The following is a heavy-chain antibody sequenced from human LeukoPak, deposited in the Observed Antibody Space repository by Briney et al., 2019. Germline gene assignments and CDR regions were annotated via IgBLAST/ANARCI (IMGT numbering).Heavy chain of an antibody. CDR3: ARYNGDLTGGFDY. V-gene: IGHV1-46*01. CDR2: INPAGGST. D-gene: IGHD4-17*01. Sequence: GASVKVSCKASGYTFTNYYIHWVRQAPGQGREWMGIINPAGGSTGCAQKFQGRVTMTRDTSTSTVYMALSSLRSEDTAVYYCARYNGDLTGGFDYWGQGTLVTVSS. CDR1: GYTFTNYY. J-gene: IGHJ4*02.